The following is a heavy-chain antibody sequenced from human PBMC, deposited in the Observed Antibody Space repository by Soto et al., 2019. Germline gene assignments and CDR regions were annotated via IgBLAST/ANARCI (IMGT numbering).Heavy chain of an antibody. D-gene: IGHD6-6*01. J-gene: IGHJ4*02. CDR1: GYTFTGYY. Sequence: ASVKVSCKASGYTFTGYYMHWVRQAPGQGLEWMGWINPNSGGTNYAQKFQGWVTMTRDTSISTAYMELSRLRSDDTAVYYCARDPRQLVKYYFDYWGQGTLVTVSS. CDR3: ARDPRQLVKYYFDY. V-gene: IGHV1-2*04. CDR2: INPNSGGT.